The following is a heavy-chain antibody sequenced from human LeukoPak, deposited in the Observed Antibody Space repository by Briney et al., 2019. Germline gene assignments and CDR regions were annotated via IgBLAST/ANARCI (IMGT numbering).Heavy chain of an antibody. Sequence: PGGSLRLSCAASGLTFSNYAMTWVRQAPGKGLEWVSAVSTNGDRTYYADSVKGRFTISRDNSKNTLYLQMNSLRAEDTAVYYCARAHYYDSSGYVDWGQGTLVTVSS. J-gene: IGHJ4*02. CDR3: ARAHYYDSSGYVD. D-gene: IGHD3-22*01. V-gene: IGHV3-23*01. CDR1: GLTFSNYA. CDR2: VSTNGDRT.